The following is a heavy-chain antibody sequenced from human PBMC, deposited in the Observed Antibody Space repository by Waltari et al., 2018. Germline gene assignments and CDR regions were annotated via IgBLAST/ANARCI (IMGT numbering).Heavy chain of an antibody. CDR2: IFFGGGDS. CDR1: GLGRGTYG. V-gene: IGHV3-30*19. Sequence: QVQLVESGGGVVAPGMSLRLSCAASGLGRGTYGMHWVRQAPGKGLEWVALIFFGGGDSFYADSVRGRFTISRDNSKNTLYLDINSLRLDDTAIYYCAKDAFGNTYLDHWGQGTLVTVSS. D-gene: IGHD3-10*01. J-gene: IGHJ4*02. CDR3: AKDAFGNTYLDH.